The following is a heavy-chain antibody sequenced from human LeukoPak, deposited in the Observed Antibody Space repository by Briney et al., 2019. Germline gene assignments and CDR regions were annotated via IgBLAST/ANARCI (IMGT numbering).Heavy chain of an antibody. CDR1: GGSLGTYY. V-gene: IGHV4-59*01. Sequence: LETQSLTCTVSGGSLGTYYWSWMRQPPGKGLEWIGHIYYGESTNYNPSLKSRVTISIDTSKNQFSLKLSSLTAADTAVYYCARSALDTSGTYYIPQPFVYWGQGTLVSVTS. CDR3: ARSALDTSGTYYIPQPFVY. CDR2: IYYGEST. D-gene: IGHD3-10*01. J-gene: IGHJ4*02.